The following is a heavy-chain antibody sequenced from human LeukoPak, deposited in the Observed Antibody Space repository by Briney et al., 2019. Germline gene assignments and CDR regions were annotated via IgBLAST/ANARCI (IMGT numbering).Heavy chain of an antibody. CDR1: GYTFSNYY. D-gene: IGHD3-10*01. V-gene: IGHV1-46*01. J-gene: IGHJ2*01. CDR2: IKPAGGST. Sequence: GSVNVSCKASGYTFSNYYMHWVRQAPGQGLEWMGMIKPAGGSTSSAQRFQGRVTMTRDTSTSTVYMELSSLTSEDTAVYYCARDGAVSGTSDWYFDLWGHGTLVTVSS. CDR3: ARDGAVSGTSDWYFDL.